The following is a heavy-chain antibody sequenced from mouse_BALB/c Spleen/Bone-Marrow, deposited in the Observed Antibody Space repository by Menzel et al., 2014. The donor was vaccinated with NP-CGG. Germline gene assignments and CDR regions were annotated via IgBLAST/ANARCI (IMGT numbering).Heavy chain of an antibody. J-gene: IGHJ2*01. CDR1: GYTFTSSW. CDR2: IHPNSGNT. CDR3: ARWGFDY. Sequence: QVQLQQAGSVLVRPGASVKLSCKASGYTFTSSWMHWAKQRPGQGLEWIGEIHPNSGNTNYNEKFKGKATLTVDTSSSTAYVDLSSLTSEDTAVYYCARWGFDYRAQGPPLTVSS. V-gene: IGHV1S130*01.